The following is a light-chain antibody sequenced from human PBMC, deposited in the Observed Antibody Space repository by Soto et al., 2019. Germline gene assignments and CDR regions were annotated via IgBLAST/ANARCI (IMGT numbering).Light chain of an antibody. Sequence: EIVLTQSPGTLSLSPGERATLSCRASQSVSSSYLAWYQQKPGQAPRLLIYGASSRATGIPDKFSGSGSGTYFTLTISRLEPEDLAVYYCQQHGSSPPYTFGQGTKLEIK. J-gene: IGKJ2*01. V-gene: IGKV3-20*01. CDR2: GAS. CDR1: QSVSSSY. CDR3: QQHGSSPPYT.